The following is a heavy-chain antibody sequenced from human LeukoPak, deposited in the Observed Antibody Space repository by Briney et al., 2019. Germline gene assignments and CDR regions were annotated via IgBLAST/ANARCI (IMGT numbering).Heavy chain of an antibody. V-gene: IGHV3-30-3*01. J-gene: IGHJ4*02. Sequence: AGGSLRLSCAASEFTFNSYAMHWVRQAPGKGLEWVAVISYDGSNEYYADSVKGRFTISRDISKNTLYLQMNSLRVEDTAIYYCARDWAAAGTWGRLDYWGQGTLVTVSS. D-gene: IGHD3-16*01. CDR2: ISYDGSNE. CDR3: ARDWAAAGTWGRLDY. CDR1: EFTFNSYA.